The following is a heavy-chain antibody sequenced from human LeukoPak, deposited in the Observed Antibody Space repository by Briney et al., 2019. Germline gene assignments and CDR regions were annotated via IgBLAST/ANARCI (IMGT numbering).Heavy chain of an antibody. CDR2: IIPILGIA. V-gene: IGHV1-69*04. Sequence: GASVKVSCKASGGTFSSYAISWVRQAPGQGLEWMGRIIPILGIANYAQKFQGRVTITADKSTSTAYMELSSLRSEDTAVYYCARDLKSRGYSSGWPIDYWGQGTLVTVSS. D-gene: IGHD6-19*01. J-gene: IGHJ4*02. CDR1: GGTFSSYA. CDR3: ARDLKSRGYSSGWPIDY.